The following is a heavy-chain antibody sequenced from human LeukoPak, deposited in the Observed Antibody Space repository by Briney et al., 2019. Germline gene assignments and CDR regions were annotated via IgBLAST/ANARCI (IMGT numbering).Heavy chain of an antibody. CDR3: ARGSHWFDS. V-gene: IGHV3-74*01. Sequence: PGGSLRLSCAASGFGLSSYWMHWVRQAPGKGVVWVSRINSDGSSTSFVDSVKGRFTISRDNAKNTVYLQLNSLRADDTAVYYCARGSHWFDSWGQGTLVSVFS. CDR1: GFGLSSYW. J-gene: IGHJ5*01. CDR2: INSDGSST.